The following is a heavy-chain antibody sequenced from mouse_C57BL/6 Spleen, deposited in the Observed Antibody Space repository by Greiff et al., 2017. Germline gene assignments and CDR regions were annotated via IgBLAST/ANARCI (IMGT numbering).Heavy chain of an antibody. CDR1: GYTFTDYN. J-gene: IGHJ4*01. CDR2: INPNNGGT. D-gene: IGHD2-5*01. V-gene: IGHV1-18*01. Sequence: VQLQQSGPELVKPGASVKIPCKASGYTFTDYNMDWVKQSHGKSLEWIGDINPNNGGTIYNQKFKGKATLTVDKSSSTAYMGLRSLTSEDTAVYYCARRKGYSNYGYAMDYWGQGTSVTVSS. CDR3: ARRKGYSNYGYAMDY.